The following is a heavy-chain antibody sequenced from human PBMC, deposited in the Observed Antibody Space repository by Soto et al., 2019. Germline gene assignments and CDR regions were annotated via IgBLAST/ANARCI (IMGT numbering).Heavy chain of an antibody. CDR3: TTVASGHFDS. V-gene: IGHV4-39*01. CDR2: IFHRGST. CDR1: GGSISSPSYN. D-gene: IGHD2-15*01. J-gene: IGHJ4*02. Sequence: QLQESGPGLLKPSETLSLTCTVSGGSISSPSYNWGWVRQPPGKGPEWIGTIFHRGSTHYTPPLGGRLAMSVDTSKSQVSLTLTSVTAAATAVYYCTTVASGHFDSWGQGAQVTVSS.